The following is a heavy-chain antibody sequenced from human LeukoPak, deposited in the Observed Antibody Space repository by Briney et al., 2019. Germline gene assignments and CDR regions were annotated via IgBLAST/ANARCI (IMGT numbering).Heavy chain of an antibody. J-gene: IGHJ5*02. D-gene: IGHD1-26*01. CDR1: GYTFTSYD. CDR2: MNPNSGNT. CDR3: ARGTTPYSGSYGSDP. Sequence: ASVKVSCKASGYTFTSYDINWVRQAPGQGLEWMGWMNPNSGNTGYAQKFQGRVTITRNTSISTAYMELSSLRSEDTAVYYCARGTTPYSGSYGSDPWGQGTLVTVSS. V-gene: IGHV1-8*03.